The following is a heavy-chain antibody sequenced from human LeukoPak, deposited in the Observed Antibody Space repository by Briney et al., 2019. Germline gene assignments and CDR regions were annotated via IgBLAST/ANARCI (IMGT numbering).Heavy chain of an antibody. CDR1: GYTFTGYY. J-gene: IGHJ4*02. CDR2: INPNSGGT. V-gene: IGHV1-2*02. Sequence: ASVKVSCKASGYTFTGYYMHWVRQAPGQGLEWMGWINPNSGGTNYAQRFQGRVTMTRDTSISTAYMELSRLRSDDTAVYYCARVRRFLEWSYFDYWGQGTLGTVSS. D-gene: IGHD3-3*01. CDR3: ARVRRFLEWSYFDY.